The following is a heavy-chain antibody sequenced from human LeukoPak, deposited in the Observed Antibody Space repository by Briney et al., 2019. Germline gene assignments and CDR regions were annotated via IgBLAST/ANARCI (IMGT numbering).Heavy chain of an antibody. CDR1: GFTFSSYA. D-gene: IGHD5-12*01. J-gene: IGHJ4*02. V-gene: IGHV3-21*01. CDR2: ISSSSSYI. Sequence: GGSLRLSCAASGFTFSSYAMSWVRQAPGKGLEWVSSISSSSSYIYYADSVKGRFTISRDNAKNSLYLQMNSLRAEDTAVYYCARDFSQSGYEAYWGQGTLVTVSS. CDR3: ARDFSQSGYEAY.